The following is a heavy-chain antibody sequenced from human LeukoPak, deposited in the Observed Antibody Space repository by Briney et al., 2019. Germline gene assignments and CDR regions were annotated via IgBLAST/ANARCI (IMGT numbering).Heavy chain of an antibody. CDR2: IKQDGSEK. Sequence: GGSLRLSCAASGFTFSSYSMNWVRQAPGKGLEWVANIKQDGSEKYYVDSVKGRFTISRDNAKNSLYLQMNSLRAEDTAVYYCARSSELLGPFDPWGQGTLVTVAS. CDR3: ARSSELLGPFDP. CDR1: GFTFSSYS. D-gene: IGHD1-7*01. J-gene: IGHJ5*02. V-gene: IGHV3-7*05.